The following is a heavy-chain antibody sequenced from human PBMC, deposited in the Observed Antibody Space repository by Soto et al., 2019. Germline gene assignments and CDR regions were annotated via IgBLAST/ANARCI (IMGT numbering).Heavy chain of an antibody. D-gene: IGHD5-18*01. Sequence: ASLKVSCKASGYTVTSYEINRVRRATGQELEWMGWMNPNSGNTGYAQKFQGRVTMTRNTSISTAYMELSSLRSEDTAVYYCARGLGYSYGYDYYYTDVWGKGNTVTVSS. J-gene: IGHJ6*03. CDR1: GYTVTSYE. CDR2: MNPNSGNT. V-gene: IGHV1-8*01. CDR3: ARGLGYSYGYDYYYTDV.